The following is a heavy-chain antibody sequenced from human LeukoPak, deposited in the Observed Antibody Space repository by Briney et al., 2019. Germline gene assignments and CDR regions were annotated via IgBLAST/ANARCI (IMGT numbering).Heavy chain of an antibody. CDR3: ARGGPLRLGESSLYGY. CDR1: GYTFTSYD. Sequence: ASVKVSCKASGYTFTSYDINWVRQATGQGLEWMGWMNPSSGNTGYAQKFQGRVTMTRNTSISTAYMELSSLRSEDTAVYYCARGGPLRLGESSLYGYWGQGTLVTVSS. J-gene: IGHJ4*02. CDR2: MNPSSGNT. V-gene: IGHV1-8*01. D-gene: IGHD3-16*02.